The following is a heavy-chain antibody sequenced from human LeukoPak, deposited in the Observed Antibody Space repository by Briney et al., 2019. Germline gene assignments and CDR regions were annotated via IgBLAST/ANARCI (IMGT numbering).Heavy chain of an antibody. D-gene: IGHD3-22*01. CDR2: IWYDGSNK. J-gene: IGHJ2*01. V-gene: IGHV3-33*01. CDR3: ARGGYDSNRYFDL. Sequence: PGGSLRLSCAASGFTFSSYGMHWVRQAPGKGLEWVAVIWYDGSNKYYADSVKGRFTISRDNSKNTLYLQMNSLRAEDTAVYYCARGGYDSNRYFDLWGRGTLVTVSS. CDR1: GFTFSSYG.